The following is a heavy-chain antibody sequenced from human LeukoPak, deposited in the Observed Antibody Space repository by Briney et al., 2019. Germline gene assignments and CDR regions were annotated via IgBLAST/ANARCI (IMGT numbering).Heavy chain of an antibody. J-gene: IGHJ4*02. CDR3: ARGAGAGRYYYDSSGYYFDY. CDR2: ISAYNGNT. V-gene: IGHV1-18*01. CDR1: GYTFTSYG. Sequence: GASVKVSCKASGYTFTSYGISWVRQAPGQGLEWLGWISAYNGNTNYAQKLQGRVTMTTDTSTSTAYMELRSLRSDDTAVYYCARGAGAGRYYYDSSGYYFDYWGQGTLVTVSS. D-gene: IGHD3-22*01.